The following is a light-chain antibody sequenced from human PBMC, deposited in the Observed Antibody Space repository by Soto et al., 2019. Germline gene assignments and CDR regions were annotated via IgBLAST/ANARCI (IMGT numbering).Light chain of an antibody. CDR3: QQYNKWPLT. CDR1: QSVSID. Sequence: EIPITTSPDTPSVSPGARATPSCRASQSVSIDLAWYQQTPGQAPRLLIYGASTRATGVPPTFSGSASGTEFTLTISSLQSEDFTVYYCQQYNKWPLTFGQGTKVDIK. V-gene: IGKV3-15*01. CDR2: GAS. J-gene: IGKJ1*01.